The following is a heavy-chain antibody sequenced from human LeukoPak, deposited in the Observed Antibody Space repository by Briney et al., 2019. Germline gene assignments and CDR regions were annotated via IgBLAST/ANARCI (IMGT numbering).Heavy chain of an antibody. CDR2: ISGSGSNT. J-gene: IGHJ6*04. V-gene: IGHV3-23*01. CDR3: GELGITMIGGV. Sequence: GGSLRLSCAASGITFSGSGMSWVRQAPGKGLEWVSTISGSGSNTHYADSVKGRFTISRDNYKDTLYMQMNSLRAEDTAVYYCGELGITMIGGVWGKGTTVTISS. D-gene: IGHD3-10*02. CDR1: GITFSGSG.